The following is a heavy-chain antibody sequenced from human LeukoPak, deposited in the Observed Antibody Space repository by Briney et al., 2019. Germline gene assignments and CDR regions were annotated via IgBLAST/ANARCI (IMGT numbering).Heavy chain of an antibody. Sequence: GGSLRLSCAASGFTLSSYDMHWVRQATGKGLEWVSGICSAGDTYYLGSVRGRFTISREKYKNALYLKMNSLRAGDTAVYYCARVGENAFDIWGQGTMVTVSS. V-gene: IGHV3-13*04. D-gene: IGHD3-10*01. CDR1: GFTLSSYD. CDR2: ICSAGDT. J-gene: IGHJ3*02. CDR3: ARVGENAFDI.